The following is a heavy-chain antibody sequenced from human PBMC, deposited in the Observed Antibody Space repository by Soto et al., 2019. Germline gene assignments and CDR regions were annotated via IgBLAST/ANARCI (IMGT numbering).Heavy chain of an antibody. D-gene: IGHD3-10*01. CDR1: GFIFSHYW. V-gene: IGHV3-7*02. J-gene: IGHJ4*02. Sequence: EVQLVESGGGLVQPGGSLRLSCAASGFIFSHYWMSWVRQAPGKGLEWVANIKEDGSERYYVDSVKGRFTISRDNAKNSLYLQMNSLRAEDTAVYYCASATGADKEDYWGQGTLVTVSS. CDR3: ASATGADKEDY. CDR2: IKEDGSER.